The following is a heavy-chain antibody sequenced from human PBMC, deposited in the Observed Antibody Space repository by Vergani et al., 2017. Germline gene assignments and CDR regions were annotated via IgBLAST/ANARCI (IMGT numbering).Heavy chain of an antibody. CDR3: ATKSCGTPDCQIEYFRE. CDR2: ISYDGTQT. J-gene: IGHJ1*01. Sequence: QVHLVESGGGVVQPGRSLRLSCVVSGFTSSYYGMHWVRQAPGKGLEWVAVISYDGTQTYYADSVKGRFTISRDNAKSTLYLQMNSLRTEDTAVYYCATKSCGTPDCQIEYFREWGQGTVVTVSS. CDR1: GFTSSYYG. D-gene: IGHD1-1*01. V-gene: IGHV3-30*03.